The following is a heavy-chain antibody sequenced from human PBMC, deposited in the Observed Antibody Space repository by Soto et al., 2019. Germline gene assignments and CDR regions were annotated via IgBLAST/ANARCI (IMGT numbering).Heavy chain of an antibody. J-gene: IGHJ4*02. V-gene: IGHV1-2*02. CDR3: ASGGNYYNAVADY. CDR1: GYTFTGYY. D-gene: IGHD3-10*01. CDR2: INPNSGGT. Sequence: ASVKVSCKACGYTFTGYYIHWVGQAPGQGLEWMGWINPNSGGTNYAQNLQGRVTMTRDTSISTAYMELSRLTSDDTAVYHCASGGNYYNAVADYLGQGTPVTVS.